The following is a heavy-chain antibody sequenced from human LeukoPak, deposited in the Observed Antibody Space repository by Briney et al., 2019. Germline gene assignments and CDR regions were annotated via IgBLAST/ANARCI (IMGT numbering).Heavy chain of an antibody. V-gene: IGHV1-2*06. J-gene: IGHJ4*02. CDR2: INPNSGGT. Sequence: ASVKVSCKXSAYSFTDDYIHWVRQAPRQGLEWMGRINPNSGGTDYAQKFQGRVTMTRDTSISTAYMELSRLRSDDTAVYYCARSSPTYYFDSSGYYYGDYWGQGTLVIVSS. CDR1: AYSFTDDY. CDR3: ARSSPTYYFDSSGYYYGDY. D-gene: IGHD3-22*01.